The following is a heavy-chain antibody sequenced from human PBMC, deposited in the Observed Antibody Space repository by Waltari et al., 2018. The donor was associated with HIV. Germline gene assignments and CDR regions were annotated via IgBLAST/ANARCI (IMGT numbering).Heavy chain of an antibody. J-gene: IGHJ6*02. CDR3: ASHYDILTGYYPDYYYGMDV. Sequence: QVQLVQSGAEVKRPGASVKVSCKASGYTFTSFAMHWVRQAPGQRPEWMGWINAGNGNTKESQKLQIRVTITRDTSASTAYKEPISLRSEDTTVYYCASHYDILTGYYPDYYYGMDVWGQGTTVTVSS. CDR1: GYTFTSFA. V-gene: IGHV1-3*01. D-gene: IGHD3-9*01. CDR2: INAGNGNT.